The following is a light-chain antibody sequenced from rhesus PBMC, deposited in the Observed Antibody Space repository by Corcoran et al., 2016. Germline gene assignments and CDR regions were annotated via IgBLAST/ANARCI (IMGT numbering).Light chain of an antibody. J-gene: IGKJ1*01. CDR2: AAS. CDR1: QGISSY. Sequence: DIQMTQSPSSLSASVGDRVTITCRASQGISSYLAWYQQKPGKAPKLLIYAASTLKSGVPSRFSGSGSGTDFTLTISSLQPEDFATYYCQQHKSYPPTFGQGTKVEIK. CDR3: QQHKSYPPT. V-gene: IGKV1-25*01.